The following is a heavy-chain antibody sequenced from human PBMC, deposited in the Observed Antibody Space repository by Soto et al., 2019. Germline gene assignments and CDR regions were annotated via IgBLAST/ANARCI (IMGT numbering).Heavy chain of an antibody. J-gene: IGHJ4*02. Sequence: QVQLVQSGAVVKKPGASVKVSCKASDKTFLSYGISWVRQGPGQGLEWMGWISPYNGNTNYAQKLQGRVTMTTDTSTSTAYMELRSLRSDDTAVYYCATQIDTVMVFRDWGQGTLVTVSS. CDR1: DKTFLSYG. V-gene: IGHV1-18*01. CDR2: ISPYNGNT. D-gene: IGHD5-18*01. CDR3: ATQIDTVMVFRD.